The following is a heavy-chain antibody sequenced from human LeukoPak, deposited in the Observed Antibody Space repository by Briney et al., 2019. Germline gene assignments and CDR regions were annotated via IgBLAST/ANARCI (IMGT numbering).Heavy chain of an antibody. Sequence: ASVKVSCKASGYTFTSYGIAWVRQAPGQGLEWMGWISVYNGNTNYAQKVQDRITMSTDTSTSTVYMELRSLRSDDTAEYYCTRGEGDYDLWGQGTLVTVSS. CDR1: GYTFTSYG. CDR2: ISVYNGNT. V-gene: IGHV1-18*01. J-gene: IGHJ5*02. D-gene: IGHD4-17*01. CDR3: TRGEGDYDL.